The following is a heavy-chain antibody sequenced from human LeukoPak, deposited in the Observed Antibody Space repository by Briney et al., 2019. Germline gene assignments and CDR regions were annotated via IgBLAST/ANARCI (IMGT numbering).Heavy chain of an antibody. D-gene: IGHD3-10*01. Sequence: PGGSLRLSCAASGFTFSNAWMSWVRQAPGRGLEWVAVISHDANERYYGDPVKGRFTISRDNSKNTLYLQMNSMRAEDTAIYYCAKGVYGSKSTSFADFWGQGTLVTVSS. V-gene: IGHV3-30*18. J-gene: IGHJ4*02. CDR1: GFTFSNAW. CDR3: AKGVYGSKSTSFADF. CDR2: ISHDANER.